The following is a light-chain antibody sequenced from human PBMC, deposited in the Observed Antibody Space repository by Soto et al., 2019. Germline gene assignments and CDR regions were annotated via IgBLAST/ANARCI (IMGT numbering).Light chain of an antibody. J-gene: IGKJ5*01. Sequence: VLTQSAGALFLSPGEGANLSCRASQSINTYLAWYQQKPGQAPRLLIYDASKRATGIPARFSGSGSGTNFTLTISSLEPEDFAVYYCQQRRSWQVTCGQGTRLEIK. CDR1: QSINTY. CDR3: QQRRSWQVT. CDR2: DAS. V-gene: IGKV3D-11*02.